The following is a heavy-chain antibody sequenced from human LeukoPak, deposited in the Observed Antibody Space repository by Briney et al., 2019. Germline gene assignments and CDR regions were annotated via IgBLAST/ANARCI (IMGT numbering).Heavy chain of an antibody. CDR1: YGSFSGYY. CDR3: ARTYYDFWSGSGNWFDP. J-gene: IGHJ5*02. V-gene: IGHV4-34*01. Sequence: SETLSLTCAVYYGSFSGYYWSWIRQPPGRGLEWIGEINHGGTTYYNPSLKSRVTISVDTSKNQFSLKLSSVTAADTAVYYCARTYYDFWSGSGNWFDPWGQGTLVTVSS. D-gene: IGHD3-3*01. CDR2: INHGGTT.